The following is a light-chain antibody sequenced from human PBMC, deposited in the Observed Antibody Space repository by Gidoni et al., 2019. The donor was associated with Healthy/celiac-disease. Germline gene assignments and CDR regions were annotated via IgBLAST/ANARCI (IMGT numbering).Light chain of an antibody. V-gene: IGKV1-39*01. CDR3: QQSYSTPRT. CDR2: AAS. J-gene: IGKJ1*01. Sequence: DIQMTQSPSSLSASVGDRVTITCRASQSISSYLNWYQQKPGKAPKLLIYAASSLQSGVPSRFSGSGSGTDFTLTISSLQPEDFATYYCQQSYSTPRTFDQXTKVEIK. CDR1: QSISSY.